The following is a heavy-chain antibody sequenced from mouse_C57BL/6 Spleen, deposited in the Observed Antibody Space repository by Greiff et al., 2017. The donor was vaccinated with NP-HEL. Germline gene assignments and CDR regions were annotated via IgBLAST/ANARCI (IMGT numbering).Heavy chain of an antibody. J-gene: IGHJ4*01. Sequence: EVTLMESGGGLVKPGGSLKLSCAASGFTFSDYGMHWVRQAPEKGLEWVAYISSGSSTIYYADTVKGRFTISRDNAKNTLFLQMTSLRSEDTAMYYCARGIYYGSSFYAMDYWGQGTSVTVSS. D-gene: IGHD1-1*01. CDR2: ISSGSSTI. CDR3: ARGIYYGSSFYAMDY. CDR1: GFTFSDYG. V-gene: IGHV5-17*01.